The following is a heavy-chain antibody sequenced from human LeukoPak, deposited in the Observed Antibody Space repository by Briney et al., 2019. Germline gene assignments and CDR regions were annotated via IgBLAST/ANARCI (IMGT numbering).Heavy chain of an antibody. J-gene: IGHJ4*02. V-gene: IGHV3-21*01. D-gene: IGHD3-10*01. Sequence: GGSLRLSCAASGFTFSSYSMNWVRQAPGKGLEWVSSISSSSSYIYYADSVKGRFTISRDNAKNSLYLQMNSLRAEDTAVYYCVSKGLQLFGELLDWGQGTLVTVSS. CDR2: ISSSSSYI. CDR1: GFTFSSYS. CDR3: VSKGLQLFGELLD.